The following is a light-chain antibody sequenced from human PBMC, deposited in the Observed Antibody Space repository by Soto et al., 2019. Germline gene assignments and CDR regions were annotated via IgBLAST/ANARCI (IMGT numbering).Light chain of an antibody. Sequence: QSVLTQPASVSGSPGQSITISCTGTSSDVGGYNYVSWYQQHPGKAPKRMIYEVSNRPSGVSNRFSGSKSGNTASLTISGLQAEDEADYYCSSYTSTTTHVVFGGGTQLTVL. CDR1: SSDVGGYNY. J-gene: IGLJ2*01. CDR3: SSYTSTTTHVV. CDR2: EVS. V-gene: IGLV2-14*01.